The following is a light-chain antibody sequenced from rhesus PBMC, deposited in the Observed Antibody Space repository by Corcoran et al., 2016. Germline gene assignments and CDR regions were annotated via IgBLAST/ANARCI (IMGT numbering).Light chain of an antibody. J-gene: IGKJ1*01. Sequence: DIQMTQSPSSLSASVGDKVTITCHASQGIRSWLAWYQQNTGNAPKPLIYSASRLQSGVPSRFSGRGSGTAYTLTLSSLQPDYFATYYGQQYDDLPLTFCQGTKVEIK. CDR1: QGIRSW. CDR2: SAS. V-gene: IGKV1-19*01. CDR3: QQYDDLPLT.